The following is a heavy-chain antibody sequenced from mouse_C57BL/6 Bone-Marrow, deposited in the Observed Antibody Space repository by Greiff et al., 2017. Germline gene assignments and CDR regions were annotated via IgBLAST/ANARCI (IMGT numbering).Heavy chain of an antibody. CDR1: GFTFSSYT. J-gene: IGHJ2*01. Sequence: EVQGVESGGGLVKPGGSLKLSCAASGFTFSSYTMSWVRQTPEKRLEWVATISGGGGNTYYPASVKGRFTISRDNAKNTLYLQMSSLRSEDTALYYCAGQLGRRRNYFDYWGQGTTLTVSS. V-gene: IGHV5-9*01. CDR2: ISGGGGNT. CDR3: AGQLGRRRNYFDY. D-gene: IGHD4-1*01.